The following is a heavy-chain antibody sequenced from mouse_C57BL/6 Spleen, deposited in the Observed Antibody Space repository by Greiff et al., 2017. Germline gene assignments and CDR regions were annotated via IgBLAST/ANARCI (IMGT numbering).Heavy chain of an antibody. Sequence: QVQLQQPGAELVMPGASVKLSCKASGYTFTSYWMHWVKQRPGQGLEWIGEIDPSDSYTNYNQKFTGKSTLTVDKSSSTAYMQLSSLTSEDSAVYYCARGRDGNYAMDYWGQGTSVTVSS. CDR2: IDPSDSYT. J-gene: IGHJ4*01. V-gene: IGHV1-69*01. CDR3: ARGRDGNYAMDY. D-gene: IGHD2-1*01. CDR1: GYTFTSYW.